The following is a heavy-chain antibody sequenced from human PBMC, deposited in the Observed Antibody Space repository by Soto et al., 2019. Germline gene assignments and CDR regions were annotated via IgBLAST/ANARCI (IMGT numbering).Heavy chain of an antibody. CDR2: ISYDGSNK. D-gene: IGHD2-15*01. Sequence: QVQLVESGGGVVQPGRSLRLSCAASGFTFSSYGMHWVRQAPGKGLGWVAVISYDGSNKYYADSVKGRFTISRDNSKNTLYLQMNSLRAEDTAVYYCAKEGSSYSRYYYYGMDVWGQGTTVTVSS. CDR1: GFTFSSYG. CDR3: AKEGSSYSRYYYYGMDV. V-gene: IGHV3-30*18. J-gene: IGHJ6*02.